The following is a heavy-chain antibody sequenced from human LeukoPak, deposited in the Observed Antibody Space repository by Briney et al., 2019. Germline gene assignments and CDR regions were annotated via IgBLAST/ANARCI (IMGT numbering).Heavy chain of an antibody. Sequence: PGGSLRLSSAASGFTFSSYWMSWVRQAPGKGLEWVANIKQDGSEKYYVDSVKGRFTISRDNAKNSLYLQMNSLRAEDTAVYYCARDSYTTYYYDSSGYYYWGQGTLVTVSS. CDR2: IKQDGSEK. J-gene: IGHJ4*02. CDR1: GFTFSSYW. CDR3: ARDSYTTYYYDSSGYYY. V-gene: IGHV3-7*01. D-gene: IGHD3-22*01.